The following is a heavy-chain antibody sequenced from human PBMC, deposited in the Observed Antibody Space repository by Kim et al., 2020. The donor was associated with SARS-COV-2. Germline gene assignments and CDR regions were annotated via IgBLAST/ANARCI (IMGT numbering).Heavy chain of an antibody. D-gene: IGHD3-22*01. J-gene: IGHJ4*02. Sequence: KYHADTVKGRFTIARDNSKNTLSLQMNSLRAEDTAVYYCARGYDSSGPYWGQGTLVTVSS. CDR2: K. V-gene: IGHV3-30*07. CDR3: ARGYDSSGPY.